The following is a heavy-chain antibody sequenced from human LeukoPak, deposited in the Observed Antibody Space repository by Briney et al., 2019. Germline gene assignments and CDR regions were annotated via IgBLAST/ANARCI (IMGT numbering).Heavy chain of an antibody. V-gene: IGHV3-48*04. Sequence: GGSLRLSCAASGFTFNSFGMHWVRQAPGKGLEWVSYISSSGSTIYYADSVKGRFTISRDNAKNSLYLQMNSLRGEDTAIYYCARDGDSYGYGIDYWGQGTLVTVSP. CDR1: GFTFNSFG. D-gene: IGHD5-18*01. J-gene: IGHJ4*02. CDR2: ISSSGSTI. CDR3: ARDGDSYGYGIDY.